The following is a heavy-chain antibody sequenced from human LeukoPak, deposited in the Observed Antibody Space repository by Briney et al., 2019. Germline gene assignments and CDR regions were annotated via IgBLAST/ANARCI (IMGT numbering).Heavy chain of an antibody. CDR1: GYTFTGYY. CDR2: INPNSGGT. Sequence: ASVKVSCKASGYTFTGYYMHSVGQAPGQGLEWMGWINPNSGGTNYAQKFQGRVTMTRDTSISTAYMELSRLRSDDTAVYYCARGSAYSGSYYYYYYMDGWGKGTAVTVSS. D-gene: IGHD1-26*01. J-gene: IGHJ6*03. V-gene: IGHV1-2*02. CDR3: ARGSAYSGSYYYYYYMDG.